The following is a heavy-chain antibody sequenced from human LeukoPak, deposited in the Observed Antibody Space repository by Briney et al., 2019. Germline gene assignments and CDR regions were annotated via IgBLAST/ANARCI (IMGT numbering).Heavy chain of an antibody. V-gene: IGHV3-43*02. J-gene: IGHJ4*02. CDR1: GFTFDDYA. CDR2: ISGDGGST. CDR3: AKDSAHCSSTSCLDY. Sequence: GGSLRLSCAASGFTFDDYAMHWVRQAPGKGLEWVSLISGDGGSTYYADSVKGRFTISRDNSKNPLYLQMNSLRTEDTALYYCAKDSAHCSSTSCLDYWGQGTLVTVSS. D-gene: IGHD2-2*01.